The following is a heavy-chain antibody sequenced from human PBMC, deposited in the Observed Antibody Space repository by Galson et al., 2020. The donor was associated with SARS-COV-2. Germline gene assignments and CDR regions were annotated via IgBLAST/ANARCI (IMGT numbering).Heavy chain of an antibody. J-gene: IGHJ6*02. CDR2: ISYDGSNK. CDR3: AKDSLRWHSTGAFYDYGMDV. V-gene: IGHV3-30*18. D-gene: IGHD2-8*02. Sequence: GESLKISCAASGFTLSSYGMHWVRQAPGKGLEWVAVISYDGSNKYYADSVKGRFTISRDNSKNTLYLQMNSLRAEDTAVYYCAKDSLRWHSTGAFYDYGMDVWGQGTTVTVSS. CDR1: GFTLSSYG.